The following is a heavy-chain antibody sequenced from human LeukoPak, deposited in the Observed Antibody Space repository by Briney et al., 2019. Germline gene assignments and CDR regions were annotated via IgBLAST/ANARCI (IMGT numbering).Heavy chain of an antibody. D-gene: IGHD5-18*01. V-gene: IGHV1-69*13. J-gene: IGHJ5*02. CDR1: GGTFSSYA. CDR2: IIPIFGTA. Sequence: ASVKVSCKASGGTFSSYAISWVRQAPGQGLEWMGGIIPIFGTANYAQKFQGRVTITADESTTTAYMELSSLRSEDTAVYYCARVTHTELSTWFDPWGQGTLVTVSS. CDR3: ARVTHTELSTWFDP.